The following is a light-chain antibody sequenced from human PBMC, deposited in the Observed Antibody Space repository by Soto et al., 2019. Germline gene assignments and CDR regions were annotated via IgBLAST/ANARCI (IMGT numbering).Light chain of an antibody. J-gene: IGLJ2*01. CDR1: SSDVCGYNY. CDR3: SSYPSSSTV. CDR2: DVS. Sequence: QSALTQPASVSGSPGQSITISCTGTSSDVCGYNYVSWYQQHPGKAPKLMIYDVSNRPSGVSNRFSGSKSGNTASLTISWLQAEDEADYYCSSYPSSSTVFGGGTKLTVL. V-gene: IGLV2-14*01.